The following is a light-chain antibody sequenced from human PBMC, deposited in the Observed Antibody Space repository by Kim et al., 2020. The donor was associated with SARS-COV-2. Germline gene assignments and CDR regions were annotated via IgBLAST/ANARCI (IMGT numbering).Light chain of an antibody. J-gene: IGLJ2*01. V-gene: IGLV3-19*01. CDR3: QSRDSGGNVV. CDR2: GRN. CDR1: SLRSYY. Sequence: SSELTQDPAVSVALGQTVRITCQGDSLRSYYATWYQRKPRQAPLLVIFGRNNRPSGIPDRFSGSTSGNTASLTISGAQAEDEADFYCQSRDSGGNVVFGGGTKVTVL.